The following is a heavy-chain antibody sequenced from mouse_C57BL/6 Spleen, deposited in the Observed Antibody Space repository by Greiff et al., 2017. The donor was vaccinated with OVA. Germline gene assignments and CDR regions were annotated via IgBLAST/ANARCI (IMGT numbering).Heavy chain of an antibody. V-gene: IGHV2-2*01. Sequence: VQLQQSGPGLVQPSQSLSITCTVSGFSLTSYGVHWVRQSPGKGLECLGVIWSGGSTAYNAAFISRLSISKDNSKGQVLFKMNSLQADDTAIYYCARNYGSSHYAMDGWGQGASVTVS. CDR1: GFSLTSYG. CDR3: ARNYGSSHYAMDG. CDR2: IWSGGST. J-gene: IGHJ4*01. D-gene: IGHD1-1*01.